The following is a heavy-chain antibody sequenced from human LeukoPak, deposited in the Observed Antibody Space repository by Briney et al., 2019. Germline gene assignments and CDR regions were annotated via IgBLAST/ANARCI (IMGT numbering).Heavy chain of an antibody. Sequence: PSETLSLTCTVSGGSISSYKWSWIRQPAGRGLEWIVRIYSSGSTNYNPSLKSRVAMSVDTSKNQFSLQLSSVTAADTAVYYCTRGLVGATAPDYWGQGTLVIVSS. CDR1: GGSISSYK. J-gene: IGHJ4*02. CDR2: IYSSGST. V-gene: IGHV4-4*07. D-gene: IGHD1-26*01. CDR3: TRGLVGATAPDY.